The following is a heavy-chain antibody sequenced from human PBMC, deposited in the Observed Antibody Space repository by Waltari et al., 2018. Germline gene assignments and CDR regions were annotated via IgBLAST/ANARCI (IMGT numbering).Heavy chain of an antibody. CDR1: GDSISSYY. D-gene: IGHD2-15*01. CDR3: VTGRGWLPDY. V-gene: IGHV4-59*01. CDR2: IYYTGNT. J-gene: IGHJ4*02. Sequence: VQLQESGPGLVKPSETLSLACTVSGDSISSYYCNWVRQTPGKGLEGIGYIYYTGNTNYNPSLESRVTISLDASRNQFSLKLSSLTAADTAVYYCVTGRGWLPDYWGQGTLVTVSS.